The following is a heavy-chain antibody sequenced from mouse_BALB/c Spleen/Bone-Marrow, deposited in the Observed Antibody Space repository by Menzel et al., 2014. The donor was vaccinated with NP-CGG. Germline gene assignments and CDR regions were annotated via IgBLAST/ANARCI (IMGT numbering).Heavy chain of an antibody. Sequence: EVMLVESGGGLVQPGGSLRLSCATSGFTFSDFYMEWVRQPPGKRLEWIAASRDKANDYTTEYSASVKGRFIVSRDTSQSILYLHMNALRAEDTAIYYCARGTVNYFDYWGQGTTLTVSS. D-gene: IGHD1-1*01. CDR2: SRDKANDYTT. CDR3: ARGTVNYFDY. V-gene: IGHV7-1*02. CDR1: GFTFSDFY. J-gene: IGHJ2*01.